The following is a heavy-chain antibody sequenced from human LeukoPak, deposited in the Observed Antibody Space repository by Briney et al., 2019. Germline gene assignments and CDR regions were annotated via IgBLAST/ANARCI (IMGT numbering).Heavy chain of an antibody. CDR1: GFTFSNAW. CDR2: IKSKVDGETT. Sequence: PGGSLRLSCAGSGFTFSNAWMNWVRQAPGKGLEWVGRIKSKVDGETTDYAAPVKDRLTISRDDSKTTVYLHVNSLKTEDTGVYYCVTGGYFLDYWGQGTLVTVSS. CDR3: VTGGYFLDY. V-gene: IGHV3-15*01. J-gene: IGHJ4*02.